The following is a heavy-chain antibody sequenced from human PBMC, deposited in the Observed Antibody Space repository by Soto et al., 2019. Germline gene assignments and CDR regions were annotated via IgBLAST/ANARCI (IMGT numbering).Heavy chain of an antibody. J-gene: IGHJ3*02. D-gene: IGHD7-27*01. CDR2: IKQDGSET. CDR1: VFAFSSYW. Sequence: LRLSCAGSVFAFSSYWMSWVRQDPGKGLEWVASIKQDGSETYYVEFVKGRFTISRDKAKNQLYLQMNSLGVDYEAVYYCARLGMLPLSDAFDIWGPGTVVTLSS. CDR3: ARLGMLPLSDAFDI. V-gene: IGHV3-7*01.